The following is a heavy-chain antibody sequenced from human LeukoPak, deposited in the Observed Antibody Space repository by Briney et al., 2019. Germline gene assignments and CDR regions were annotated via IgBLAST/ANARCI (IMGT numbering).Heavy chain of an antibody. V-gene: IGHV4-59*01. CDR2: IYYSGST. J-gene: IGHJ3*02. D-gene: IGHD3-22*01. CDR3: ARDSLAFYDSSGYRANAFDI. CDR1: GGSISSYY. Sequence: PSETLSLTCTVSGGSISSYYWSRIRQPPGKGLEWIGYIYYSGSTNYNPSLKSRVTISVDTSKNQFSLKLSSVTAADTAVYYCARDSLAFYDSSGYRANAFDIWGQGTMVTVSS.